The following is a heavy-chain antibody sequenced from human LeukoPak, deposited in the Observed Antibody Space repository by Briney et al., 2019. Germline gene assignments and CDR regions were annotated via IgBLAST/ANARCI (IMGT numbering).Heavy chain of an antibody. J-gene: IGHJ4*02. V-gene: IGHV1-69*13. Sequence: SVKVSCKASGGTFSSYAISWVRQAPGQGLEWMGGIIPIFGTANYAQKFQGRVTITADESTSTAYMELSSLRSDDTAVYYCARGDVEGYSYGLDYWGQGTLVTVSS. D-gene: IGHD5-18*01. CDR1: GGTFSSYA. CDR2: IIPIFGTA. CDR3: ARGDVEGYSYGLDY.